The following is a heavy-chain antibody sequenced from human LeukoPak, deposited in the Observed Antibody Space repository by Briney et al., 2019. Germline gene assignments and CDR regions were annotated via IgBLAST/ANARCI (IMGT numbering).Heavy chain of an antibody. CDR2: ISSTGTTF. V-gene: IGHV3-11*04. J-gene: IGHJ4*02. Sequence: PGGSLRLSCAASGFTFSNAHMSWVRQAPGQGLAWVSYISSTGTTFSYADSVKGRFTISRDDAKNSLYLQMNSLRAEDTAVYYCARETAYYSLSPLDYWGQGSLVTVSS. D-gene: IGHD2-21*01. CDR3: ARETAYYSLSPLDY. CDR1: GFTFSNAH.